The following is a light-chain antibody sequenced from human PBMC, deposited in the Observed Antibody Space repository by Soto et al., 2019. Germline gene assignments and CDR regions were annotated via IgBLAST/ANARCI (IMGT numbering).Light chain of an antibody. CDR3: QQYKNYSGT. CDR1: QSISSW. Sequence: DIQMTQSPSTLSASVGDRVTITCRASQSISSWLAWYQQKPGKAPKLLIYDASSLESGVPSRFSGSGSGTEFTLTISILLPDNFASYFCQQYKNYSGTFGPGIKVDIK. CDR2: DAS. J-gene: IGKJ1*01. V-gene: IGKV1-5*01.